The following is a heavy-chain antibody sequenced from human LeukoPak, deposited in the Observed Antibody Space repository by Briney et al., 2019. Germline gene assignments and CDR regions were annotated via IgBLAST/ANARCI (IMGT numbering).Heavy chain of an antibody. Sequence: PGGSLRLSCAASGFTFDDYGMSWVRQAPGKGLEWVSAISGSGGSTYYADSVKGRFTISRDNSKNTLYLQMNSLRAEDTAVYYCARGSGYYYYYYYGMDVWGQGTTVTVSS. J-gene: IGHJ6*02. D-gene: IGHD3-22*01. CDR2: ISGSGGST. CDR1: GFTFDDYG. CDR3: ARGSGYYYYYYYGMDV. V-gene: IGHV3-23*01.